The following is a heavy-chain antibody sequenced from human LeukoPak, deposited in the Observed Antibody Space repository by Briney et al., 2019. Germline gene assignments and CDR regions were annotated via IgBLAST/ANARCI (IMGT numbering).Heavy chain of an antibody. V-gene: IGHV3-30-3*01. CDR2: ISYDGSNK. D-gene: IGHD2-2*01. Sequence: GGSLRLSCAASGSTFSSYAMHWVRQAPGKGLEWVAVISYDGSNKYYADSVKGRFTISRDNSKNTLYLQMNSLRAEDTAVYYCARDPKRPYCSSTSCPYYYYGMDVWGQGTTVTVSS. CDR1: GSTFSSYA. CDR3: ARDPKRPYCSSTSCPYYYYGMDV. J-gene: IGHJ6*02.